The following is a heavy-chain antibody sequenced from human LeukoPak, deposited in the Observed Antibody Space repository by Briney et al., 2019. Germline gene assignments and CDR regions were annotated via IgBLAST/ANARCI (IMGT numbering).Heavy chain of an antibody. Sequence: GGSLRLSCVVSGFSINNNGLSWFRQAPGKGLEWVSVIYSGGSTYYADSVKGRFTISRDNSKNTLYLQMNSLRAEDTAVYYCARDYRYCTNGVCYTDYYYGMDVWGQGTTVTVSS. CDR3: ARDYRYCTNGVCYTDYYYGMDV. D-gene: IGHD2-8*01. CDR1: GFSINNNG. J-gene: IGHJ6*02. V-gene: IGHV3-66*01. CDR2: IYSGGST.